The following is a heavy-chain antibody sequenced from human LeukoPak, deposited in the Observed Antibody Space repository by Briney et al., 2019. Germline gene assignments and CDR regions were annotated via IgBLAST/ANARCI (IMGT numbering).Heavy chain of an antibody. V-gene: IGHV7-4-1*02. CDR2: INTNTGNP. J-gene: IGHJ4*02. CDR1: GYTSTSYA. CDR3: ARDEDGYNSGWPDY. Sequence: ASVKVSCKASGYTSTSYAMNWVRQAPGQGLEWMGWINTNTGNPTYAQGFTGRFVFSLDTSVSTAYLQISSLKAEDTAVYYCARDEDGYNSGWPDYWGQGTLVTVSS. D-gene: IGHD5-24*01.